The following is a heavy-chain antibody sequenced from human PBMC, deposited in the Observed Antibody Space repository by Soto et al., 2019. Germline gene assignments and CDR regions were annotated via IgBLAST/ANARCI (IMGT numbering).Heavy chain of an antibody. J-gene: IGHJ6*02. D-gene: IGHD3-3*01. Sequence: PGGSLRLSCAASGFTFSSYGMHWVRQAPGKGLEWVAVIWYDGSNKYYADSVKGRFTISRDNSKNTLYLQMNSLRAEGTAVYYCAREEYRPNDFWSGSPHYYYGMDVWGQGTTVTVSS. CDR2: IWYDGSNK. CDR3: AREEYRPNDFWSGSPHYYYGMDV. V-gene: IGHV3-33*01. CDR1: GFTFSSYG.